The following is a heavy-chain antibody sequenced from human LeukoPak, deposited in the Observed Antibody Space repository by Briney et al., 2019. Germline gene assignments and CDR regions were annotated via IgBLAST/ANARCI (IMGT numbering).Heavy chain of an antibody. J-gene: IGHJ3*02. D-gene: IGHD3-10*01. CDR2: IYYGGGT. CDR3: ARAHITVARGVTDAFDI. V-gene: IGHV4-61*03. Sequence: PSETLSLTCTVFGGSVSSDSHYWTWIRQPPGKGLEWIGYIYYGGGTNYNPSLKSRVTISVDTSKNYFSLRLSSVTAADTAVYYCARAHITVARGVTDAFDIWGQGKLVTVSS. CDR1: GGSVSSDSHY.